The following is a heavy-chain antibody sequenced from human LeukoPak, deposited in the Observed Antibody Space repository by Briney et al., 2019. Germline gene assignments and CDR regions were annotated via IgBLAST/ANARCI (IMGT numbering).Heavy chain of an antibody. CDR1: GYTFTSYY. Sequence: ASVKVSCKASGYTFTSYYMHWVRQATGQGLEWMGWMNPNNGNTGYAQKFQGRVTMTRNTSISTAYMELSSLRSEDTAVYYCARDSSGWYHWFDPWGQGTLVTVSS. CDR2: MNPNNGNT. CDR3: ARDSSGWYHWFDP. D-gene: IGHD6-19*01. V-gene: IGHV1-8*02. J-gene: IGHJ5*02.